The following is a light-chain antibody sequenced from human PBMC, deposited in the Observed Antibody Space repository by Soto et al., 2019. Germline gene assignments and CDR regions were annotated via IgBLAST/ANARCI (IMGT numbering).Light chain of an antibody. V-gene: IGLV2-8*01. CDR3: SSYAASNNFYFV. CDR2: EVT. J-gene: IGLJ3*02. CDR1: SSDVGGYNY. Sequence: QSALTQPPSASGSPGQSVTISCTGASSDVGGYNYVSWYQQYPGRAPKLMIYEVTKRPSGVPDRFSGSQSGNTASLTVSGLQAKDEADYYCSSYAASNNFYFVFGGGTKLTVL.